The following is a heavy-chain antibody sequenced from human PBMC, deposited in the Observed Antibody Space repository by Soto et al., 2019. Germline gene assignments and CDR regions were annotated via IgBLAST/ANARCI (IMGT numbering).Heavy chain of an antibody. D-gene: IGHD3-10*01. CDR2: IRGGGGST. CDR3: AKDYWDLLAGGSGRPFDY. V-gene: IGHV3-23*01. Sequence: GGSLRLSCAASGFTFSSYAMSWVRQAPGKGLEWVSAIRGGGGSTYYADSVKGRFTISRDNSKKTLYLEMNSLRAEDTAVYYCAKDYWDLLAGGSGRPFDYWGQGTLVTVSS. J-gene: IGHJ4*02. CDR1: GFTFSSYA.